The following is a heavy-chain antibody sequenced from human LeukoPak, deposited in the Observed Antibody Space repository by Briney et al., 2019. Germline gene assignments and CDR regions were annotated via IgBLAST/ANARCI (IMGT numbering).Heavy chain of an antibody. J-gene: IGHJ6*02. V-gene: IGHV3-30-3*01. CDR2: ISYDGSKK. CDR3: ARAVGFGELSRGYYYGMDV. D-gene: IGHD3-10*01. Sequence: PGGSLRLSCAASGFTFSSYAMHWVRQAPGKGLEWVAVISYDGSKKYYADSVKGRFTISRDNSKNTLYLQMNSLRAEDTAVYYCARAVGFGELSRGYYYGMDVWGQGTTVTVSS. CDR1: GFTFSSYA.